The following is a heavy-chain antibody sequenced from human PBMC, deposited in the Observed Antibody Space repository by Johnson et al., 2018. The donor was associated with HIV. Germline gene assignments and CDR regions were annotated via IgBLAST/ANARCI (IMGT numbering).Heavy chain of an antibody. CDR2: ISSSGRTI. CDR1: GFTFSDYY. CDR3: AKDCVGVWWSRAFDI. D-gene: IGHD2-21*01. V-gene: IGHV3-11*01. J-gene: IGHJ3*02. Sequence: QMQLLESGGGLVKPGGSLRLSCAASGFTFSDYYLSWIRQAPGQGLEWVSYISSSGRTIYYADSVQGRFTISRDNAKNSLYLQMNSLRAEDTAVYYCAKDCVGVWWSRAFDIWGQGTMVAVSS.